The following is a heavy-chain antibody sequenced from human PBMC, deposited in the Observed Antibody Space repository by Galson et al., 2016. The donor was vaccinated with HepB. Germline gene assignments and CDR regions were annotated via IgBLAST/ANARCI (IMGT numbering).Heavy chain of an antibody. CDR2: IIPMFTTA. CDR1: GGTFSSYA. V-gene: IGHV1-69*06. Sequence: SVKVSCKASGGTFSSYAISWVRQAPGQGLEWMGGIIPMFTTADYAQKFQGRVTITADKSTTTAYMELRSLRSEDTAVYYCARENGHKSLYYDSSGYPLADWGEGTLLTASS. CDR3: ARENGHKSLYYDSSGYPLAD. D-gene: IGHD3-22*01. J-gene: IGHJ1*01.